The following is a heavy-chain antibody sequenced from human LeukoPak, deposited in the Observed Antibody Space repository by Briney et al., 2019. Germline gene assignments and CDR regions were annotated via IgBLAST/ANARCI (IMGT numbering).Heavy chain of an antibody. V-gene: IGHV3-11*01. CDR3: ARDPPGSSWAAGAFDI. J-gene: IGHJ3*02. CDR2: ISSSGSTI. D-gene: IGHD6-13*01. Sequence: GRSLRLSCAASGFTFSDYYMSWIRQAPGKGLEWVSYISSSGSTIYYADSVKGRFTISRDNAKNSLYLQMNSLRAEDTAVYYCARDPPGSSWAAGAFDIWGQGTMVTVSS. CDR1: GFTFSDYY.